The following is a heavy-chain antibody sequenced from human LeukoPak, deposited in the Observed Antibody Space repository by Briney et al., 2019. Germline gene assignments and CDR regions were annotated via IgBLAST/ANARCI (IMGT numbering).Heavy chain of an antibody. CDR1: GFDFSGFS. Sequence: GGSLRLSCVVSGFDFSGFSMSWVRQAPGKGLEWVAIMEEYGSYIFYVDSVKGRFIISRDNARNSLYLQMNNLRAEDTAVYYCARPRSCGSARCNNFDSWGQGTLVTVSS. CDR2: MEEYGSYI. D-gene: IGHD2-2*01. CDR3: ARPRSCGSARCNNFDS. V-gene: IGHV3-7*01. J-gene: IGHJ4*02.